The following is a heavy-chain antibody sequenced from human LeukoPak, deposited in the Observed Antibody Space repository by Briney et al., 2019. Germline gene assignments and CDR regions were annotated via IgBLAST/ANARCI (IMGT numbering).Heavy chain of an antibody. V-gene: IGHV3-23*01. CDR3: ATAYSSSWFYFDY. J-gene: IGHJ4*02. D-gene: IGHD6-13*01. CDR1: GFTFSNFP. CDR2: ISGSGGST. Sequence: GGSLRLSCAASGFTFSNFPINWVRQAPGKGLEWVSRISGSGGSTYYADSVKGRFTISRDNSKNTLYLQMNSLRAEDTAVYYCATAYSSSWFYFDYWGQGTLVTVSS.